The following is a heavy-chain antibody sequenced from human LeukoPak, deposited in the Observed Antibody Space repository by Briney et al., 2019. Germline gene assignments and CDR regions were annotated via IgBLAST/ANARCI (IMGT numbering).Heavy chain of an antibody. CDR2: IYPGDSDT. CDR1: GYSFTNYW. Sequence: GESLKISCRVSGYSFTNYWIGWVRQMPGKGLEWMGIIYPGDSDTRYSPSFQGQVTISADKSISTAYLQWSSLKASDNAMYYCAYAYDSTAYVYWGQGTLVTVSS. CDR3: AYAYDSTAYVY. D-gene: IGHD3-22*01. J-gene: IGHJ4*02. V-gene: IGHV5-51*01.